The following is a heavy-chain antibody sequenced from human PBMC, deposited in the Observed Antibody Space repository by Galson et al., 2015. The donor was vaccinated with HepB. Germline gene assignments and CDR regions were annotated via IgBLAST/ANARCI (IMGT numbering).Heavy chain of an antibody. CDR2: IYPGDLNI. Sequence: QSGAEVTKPGESLKISCKTSGYSFSKYWIVWVRQMAGKGLESMGIIYPGDLNIKYSPTFEGRVIISADNSTDTAYVEWTSLKTSDSAMYYCARQGGSSGKLDLWGLGTLVTVS. V-gene: IGHV5-51*01. D-gene: IGHD6-19*01. CDR3: ARQGGSSGKLDL. J-gene: IGHJ4*02. CDR1: GYSFSKYW.